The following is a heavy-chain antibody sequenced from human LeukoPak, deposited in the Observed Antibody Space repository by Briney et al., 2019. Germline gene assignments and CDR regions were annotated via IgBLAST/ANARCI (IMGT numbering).Heavy chain of an antibody. V-gene: IGHV3-23*01. CDR3: AKGSSSWYEGGFDY. CDR2: VSGSGGST. CDR1: GFTFSSYA. Sequence: PGGSLRLSCAASGFTFSSYAMSWVRQAPGKGLEWVSAVSGSGGSTYYADSVKGRFTISRDNSKNTLYLQMNSLRAEDTAVYYCAKGSSSWYEGGFDYWGQGTLVTVSS. D-gene: IGHD6-13*01. J-gene: IGHJ4*02.